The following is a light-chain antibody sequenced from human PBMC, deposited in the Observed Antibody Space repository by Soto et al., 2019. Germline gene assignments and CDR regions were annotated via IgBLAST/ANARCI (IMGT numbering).Light chain of an antibody. Sequence: EIVLTQSPATLSLSPGERATLSCRASQSISRYSAWYQQKPGQAPRLLIYDASSRATGVPARFSGSGFGTDFTLTISRLEPEDFAVYYWQQRSSWPITCGQGTRLEIK. CDR3: QQRSSWPIT. J-gene: IGKJ5*01. CDR2: DAS. V-gene: IGKV3-11*01. CDR1: QSISRY.